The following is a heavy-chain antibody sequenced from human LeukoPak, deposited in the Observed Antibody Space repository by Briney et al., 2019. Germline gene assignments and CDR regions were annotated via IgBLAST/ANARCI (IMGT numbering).Heavy chain of an antibody. CDR3: ARAPVLYHFDC. Sequence: SETLSLTCTVSADSISSYYWSWIRQPPGKGLEWIGYVYDGGSTSYNPSLKSRVTISLDTSKNQFSPKLSSVTAADTAVYYCARAPVLYHFDCWGQGTLVTVSS. CDR1: ADSISSYY. V-gene: IGHV4-59*01. J-gene: IGHJ4*02. D-gene: IGHD2-8*01. CDR2: VYDGGST.